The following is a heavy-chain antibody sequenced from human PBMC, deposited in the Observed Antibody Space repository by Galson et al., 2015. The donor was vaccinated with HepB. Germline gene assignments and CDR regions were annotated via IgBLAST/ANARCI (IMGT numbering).Heavy chain of an antibody. D-gene: IGHD4-11*01. J-gene: IGHJ6*02. Sequence: QSGAEVKKPGESLKISCKGSGYSFTSYWIGWVRQMPGKGLEWMGIIYPGDSDTRYSPSFQGQVTISADKSISTAYLQWSSLKASDTAMYYCARDTVTTSSGVNYGMDVWGQGTTVTVSS. CDR2: IYPGDSDT. V-gene: IGHV5-51*01. CDR3: ARDTVTTSSGVNYGMDV. CDR1: GYSFTSYW.